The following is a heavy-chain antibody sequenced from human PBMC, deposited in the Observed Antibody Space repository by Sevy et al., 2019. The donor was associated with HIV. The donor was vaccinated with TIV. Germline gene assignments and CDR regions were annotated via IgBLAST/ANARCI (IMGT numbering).Heavy chain of an antibody. V-gene: IGHV3-7*03. Sequence: GGSLRLSCAASGFSFSRFYMSWVRQAPGKGLAWVATIKEDGSEKFHVDSVRGRFTISRDNGKNSLDLQINSLRVDDTAVYYCARGGTHDSHYWGQGTLVTVSS. J-gene: IGHJ4*02. CDR1: GFSFSRFY. CDR2: IKEDGSEK. CDR3: ARGGTHDSHY. D-gene: IGHD3-10*01.